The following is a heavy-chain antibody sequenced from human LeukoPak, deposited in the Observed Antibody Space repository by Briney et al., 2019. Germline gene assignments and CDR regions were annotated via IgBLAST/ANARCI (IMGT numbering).Heavy chain of an antibody. Sequence: AASVKVSCKASGYTFTSYAMHWVRQAPGQRLEWMGWINAGNGNTKYSQKFQGRVTITRDTSASTAYTELSSLRSEDTAVYYCARALPGITMIVGAFDIWGQGTMVTVSS. CDR2: INAGNGNT. V-gene: IGHV1-3*01. D-gene: IGHD3-22*01. CDR1: GYTFTSYA. CDR3: ARALPGITMIVGAFDI. J-gene: IGHJ3*02.